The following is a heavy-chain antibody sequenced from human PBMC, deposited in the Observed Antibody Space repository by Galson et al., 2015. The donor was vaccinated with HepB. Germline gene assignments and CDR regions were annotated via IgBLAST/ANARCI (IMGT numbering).Heavy chain of an antibody. V-gene: IGHV1-69*13. Sequence: SVKVSCKASGGTFSSYAISWVRQAPGQGLEWMGGIIPIFGTANYARKFQGRVTITADESTSTAYMELSSLRSEDTAVYYCARALAVAGQNYYYYGMDVWGQGTTVTVSS. J-gene: IGHJ6*02. CDR1: GGTFSSYA. D-gene: IGHD6-19*01. CDR2: IIPIFGTA. CDR3: ARALAVAGQNYYYYGMDV.